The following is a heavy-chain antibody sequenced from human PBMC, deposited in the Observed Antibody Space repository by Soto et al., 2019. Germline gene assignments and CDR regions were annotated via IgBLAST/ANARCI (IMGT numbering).Heavy chain of an antibody. D-gene: IGHD2-21*01. J-gene: IGHJ3*02. Sequence: GGSLRLSCAASGFTFSDYYMSWIRQAPGKGLEWVSYISSSVSTIYYADSVKGRFTISRDNAKNSLYLQMNSLRAEDTAVYYCAGQSHSVPRSAFDIWGQGPMVTV. V-gene: IGHV3-11*01. CDR2: ISSSVSTI. CDR1: GFTFSDYY. CDR3: AGQSHSVPRSAFDI.